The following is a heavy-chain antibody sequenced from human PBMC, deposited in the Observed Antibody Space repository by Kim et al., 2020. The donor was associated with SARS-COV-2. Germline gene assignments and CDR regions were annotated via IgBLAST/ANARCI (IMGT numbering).Heavy chain of an antibody. CDR1: GYTFTSYA. D-gene: IGHD2-15*01. CDR3: AGLCSGGSCYLHDAFDI. CDR2: INTNTGNP. Sequence: ASVKVSCKASGYTFTSYAMNWVRQAPGQGLEWMGWINTNTGNPTYAQGFTGRFVFSLDTSVSTAYLQISSLKAEDTAVYYCAGLCSGGSCYLHDAFDIWGQGTMVTVSS. J-gene: IGHJ3*02. V-gene: IGHV7-4-1*02.